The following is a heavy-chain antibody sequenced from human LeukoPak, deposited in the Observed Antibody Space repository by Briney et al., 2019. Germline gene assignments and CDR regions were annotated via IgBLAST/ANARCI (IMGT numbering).Heavy chain of an antibody. V-gene: IGHV1-8*01. CDR2: MNANSGNT. J-gene: IGHJ4*02. CDR3: ARRYRRDGYNLLGY. D-gene: IGHD5-24*01. CDR1: GYTFTGYD. Sequence: ASLKASCKPSGYTFTGYDINWVPRATGQGLEWMGWMNANSGNTGYAQKFQGRVTMTRNTSISTAYMELSSLRSEDTAVYYCARRYRRDGYNLLGYGGQGTLVTVSS.